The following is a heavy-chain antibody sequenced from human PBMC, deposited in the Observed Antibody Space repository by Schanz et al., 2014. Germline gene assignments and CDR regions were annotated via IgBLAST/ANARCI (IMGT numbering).Heavy chain of an antibody. J-gene: IGHJ6*01. V-gene: IGHV1-8*01. CDR1: GYTFTSYD. D-gene: IGHD1-1*01. Sequence: QVQLIQSGAEVKKPGASVKVSCTASGYTFTSYDINWVRQAPGQGLEWLGWMNPNSGNPGFAQKFRGRVTMTRNTSMSTAYIELHILTSEDTAVYYCVKDPDKYNWNDVEGMDVWGPGTTXTVSS. CDR2: MNPNSGNP. CDR3: VKDPDKYNWNDVEGMDV.